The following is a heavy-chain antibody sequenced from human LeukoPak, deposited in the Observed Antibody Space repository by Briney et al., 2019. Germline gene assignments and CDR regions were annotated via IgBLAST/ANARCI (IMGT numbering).Heavy chain of an antibody. CDR2: IDWDDDE. D-gene: IGHD3-22*01. Sequence: SGPTLVNPTQTLTLTCTLSGFSLSTSGMCVSWIRQPPGKALEWLARIDWDDDEHYSTSLKTRLTISKDTSKNQVVLTMTNMDPVDTATYYCARIKEGDTSGYYYSDYWGQGTLVTVSS. V-gene: IGHV2-70*11. J-gene: IGHJ4*02. CDR1: GFSLSTSGMC. CDR3: ARIKEGDTSGYYYSDY.